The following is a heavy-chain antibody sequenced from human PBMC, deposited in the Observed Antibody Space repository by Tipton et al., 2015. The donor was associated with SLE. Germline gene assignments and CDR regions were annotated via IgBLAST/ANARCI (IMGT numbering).Heavy chain of an antibody. CDR1: GGSFSGYY. D-gene: IGHD4-23*01. CDR3: ARVGYGGHGYFDY. CDR2: IAHNGYT. V-gene: IGHV4-34*01. Sequence: TLSLTCSVYGGSFSGYYWNWIRQHPGKGLEWIGYIAHNGYTYYNPSLEGRVTTSVDTSKNQFSLKLSSVTAADTAVYFCARVGYGGHGYFDYWGQGTLVTVSS. J-gene: IGHJ4*02.